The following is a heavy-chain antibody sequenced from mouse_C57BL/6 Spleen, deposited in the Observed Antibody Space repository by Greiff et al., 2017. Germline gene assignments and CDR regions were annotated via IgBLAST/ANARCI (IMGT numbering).Heavy chain of an antibody. J-gene: IGHJ3*01. CDR3: AEDEAWFAY. CDR1: GYAFSSSW. Sequence: VQLQESGPELVKPGASVKISCKASGYAFSSSWMNWVKQRPGKGLEWIGRIYPGDGDTNYNGKFKGKATLTADKSSSTAYMQLSSLTSEDSAVYFCAEDEAWFAYWGQGTLVTVSA. CDR2: IYPGDGDT. V-gene: IGHV1-82*01.